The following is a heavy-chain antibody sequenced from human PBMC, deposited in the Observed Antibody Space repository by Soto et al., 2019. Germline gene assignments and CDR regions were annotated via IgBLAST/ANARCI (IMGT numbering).Heavy chain of an antibody. Sequence: GAAVKFSCKGSGYTFTTYSMHWVRQTPGHGLEWMGVINPSGGRTSYAQKFQGRVTMTRDTSTSTVHMELSNLRSEDTAVYFCARDGGYDVLTGHYILLYYLDNWGLGTLVTVSS. CDR2: INPSGGRT. CDR1: GYTFTTYS. D-gene: IGHD3-9*01. J-gene: IGHJ4*02. V-gene: IGHV1-46*01. CDR3: ARDGGYDVLTGHYILLYYLDN.